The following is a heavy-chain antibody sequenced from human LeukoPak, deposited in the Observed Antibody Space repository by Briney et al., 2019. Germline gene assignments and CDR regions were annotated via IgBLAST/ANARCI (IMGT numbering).Heavy chain of an antibody. CDR3: AKALGQLLYDFDY. D-gene: IGHD2-2*02. CDR2: ISGSGGST. V-gene: IGHV3-23*01. J-gene: IGHJ4*01. Sequence: GGSLRLSCAASGLTFDSYAMSWVRQAPGKGLEWVSAISGSGGSTYYADSVKGRFTISRDNSKNTLYLQMNSLRAEDTAVYYCAKALGQLLYDFDYWGQGTLVTVSS. CDR1: GLTFDSYA.